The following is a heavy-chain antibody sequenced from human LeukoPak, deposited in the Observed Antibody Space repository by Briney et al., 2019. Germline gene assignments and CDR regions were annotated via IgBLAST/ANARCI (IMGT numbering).Heavy chain of an antibody. J-gene: IGHJ4*02. CDR1: GGSFSGYY. V-gene: IGHV4-34*01. CDR3: ARGGNSSSSLFDY. Sequence: SETLSLTCAVYGGSFSGYYWSWIRQPPGKGLEWIGETNHSGSTNYNPSLKSRVTISVDTSKNQFSLKLSSVTAADTAVYYCARGGNSSSSLFDYWGQGTLVTVSS. CDR2: TNHSGST. D-gene: IGHD6-6*01.